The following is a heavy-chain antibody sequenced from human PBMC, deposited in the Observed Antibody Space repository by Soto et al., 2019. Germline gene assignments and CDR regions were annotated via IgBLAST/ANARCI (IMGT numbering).Heavy chain of an antibody. V-gene: IGHV4-59*01. J-gene: IGHJ5*02. D-gene: IGHD3-3*01. CDR2: VHYRGLA. CDR1: GASITDNY. Sequence: QVQLQQSGPGLVRPSEALTLTCYVSGASITDNYWSWIRPPPGQGPAWIGYVHYRGLANYTPALQRRVTIEMETSKSRMFLKVGNVTAEDTAGYYCARARDDDFWGGRNWFDPWRKGSLVTVSS. CDR3: ARARDDDFWGGRNWFDP.